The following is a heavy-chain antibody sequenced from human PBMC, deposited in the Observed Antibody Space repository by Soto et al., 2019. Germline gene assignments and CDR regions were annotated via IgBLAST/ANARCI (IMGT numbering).Heavy chain of an antibody. CDR3: ARDFGNSWYCFDY. J-gene: IGHJ4*02. CDR2: IYYIGST. V-gene: IGHV4-31*03. Sequence: SETLSLTGTVCGGSISSGGYYWSWIRQHPGKGLEWIGYIYYIGSTYYNPSLKSRVTISVDTSKNQFSLKLSSVTAADTAVYYCARDFGNSWYCFDYWGQGNLVTFSS. D-gene: IGHD6-13*01. CDR1: GGSISSGGYY.